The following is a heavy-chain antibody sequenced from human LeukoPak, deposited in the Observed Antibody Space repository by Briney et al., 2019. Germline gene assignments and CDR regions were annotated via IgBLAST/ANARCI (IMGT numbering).Heavy chain of an antibody. Sequence: GGSLRLSCAASGFTVSSNYMSWVRQAPGKGLEWVSYISSSGSTIYYADSVKGRFTISRDNAKNSLYLQMNSLRAEDTAVYYCARDIGRVGATAGAFDIWGQGTMVTVSS. J-gene: IGHJ3*02. CDR3: ARDIGRVGATAGAFDI. V-gene: IGHV3-11*04. CDR1: GFTVSSNY. CDR2: ISSSGSTI. D-gene: IGHD1-26*01.